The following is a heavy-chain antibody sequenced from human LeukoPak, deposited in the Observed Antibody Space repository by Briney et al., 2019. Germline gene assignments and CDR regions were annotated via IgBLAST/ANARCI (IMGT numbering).Heavy chain of an antibody. J-gene: IGHJ4*02. V-gene: IGHV4-39*01. CDR3: ESHGSGSYHYSDS. D-gene: IGHD3-10*01. Sequence: PSETLSLTCTVSRGSISSSGYYWGRIRQPPGKGLEWIGSISYSGSTYYNPSLKSRVTISVDTSKNQFSLKLSSVTAADTAVYYCESHGSGSYHYSDSWGQGTLVTVSS. CDR2: ISYSGST. CDR1: RGSISSSGYY.